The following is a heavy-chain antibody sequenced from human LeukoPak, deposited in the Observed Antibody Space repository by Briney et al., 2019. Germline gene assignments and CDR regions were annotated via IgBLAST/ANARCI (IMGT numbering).Heavy chain of an antibody. Sequence: KAGESLKISCQGPGYRFTTYWIGWVRQMPGRGLEWMATIYPADSDTRYSPSFQGQVTISADESIGTAYLQWSSLKAADTAIYYCARLGFGDRRDYWGQGTLVTVSS. CDR1: GYRFTTYW. CDR3: ARLGFGDRRDY. D-gene: IGHD3-10*01. V-gene: IGHV5-51*01. CDR2: IYPADSDT. J-gene: IGHJ4*02.